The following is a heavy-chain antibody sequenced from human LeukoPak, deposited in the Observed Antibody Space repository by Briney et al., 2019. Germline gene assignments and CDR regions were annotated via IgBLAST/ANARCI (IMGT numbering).Heavy chain of an antibody. CDR2: IYYSGST. Sequence: SETLSLTCTVSGGSISSSNYYWGWIRQPPGKGLEWIGSIYYSGSTHYNPSLKSRVTISVDTSKNQFSLKLSSVTATDTAVYYCARDRFDDSSGYYYHYYYYMDVWGKGTTVTVSS. CDR3: ARDRFDDSSGYYYHYYYYMDV. D-gene: IGHD3-22*01. V-gene: IGHV4-39*07. CDR1: GGSISSSNYY. J-gene: IGHJ6*03.